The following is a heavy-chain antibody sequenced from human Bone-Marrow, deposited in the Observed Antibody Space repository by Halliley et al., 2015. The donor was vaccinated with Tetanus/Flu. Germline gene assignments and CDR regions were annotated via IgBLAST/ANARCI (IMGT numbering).Heavy chain of an antibody. CDR1: GYSFTNFW. Sequence: QLVTSGAEVKKPGESLKISCKGSGYSFTNFWIGWVRQMPGKGLERMGIIYPGDSDTTYSPTFQGQVTISADKSISTAYLQWSSLKASDSAMYYCARCLGALPWSAYWGQGTLVTVSS. J-gene: IGHJ4*02. D-gene: IGHD6-6*01. V-gene: IGHV5-51*03. CDR3: ARCLGALPWSAY. CDR2: IYPGDSDT.